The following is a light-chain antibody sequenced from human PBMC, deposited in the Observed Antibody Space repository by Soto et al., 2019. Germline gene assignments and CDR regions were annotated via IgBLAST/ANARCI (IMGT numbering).Light chain of an antibody. CDR1: QSVSSS. CDR2: AAS. J-gene: IGKJ5*01. CDR3: QVYNNGPPG. V-gene: IGKV1-5*01. Sequence: IHVNLAPTNLYTNILYTVTITFRASQSVSSSLAWYQQKPGKAPKPLIYAASSLESGVPSRFSGSGSGTEFTLTISGLQIEDLATYYCQVYNNGPPGFCQGGRP.